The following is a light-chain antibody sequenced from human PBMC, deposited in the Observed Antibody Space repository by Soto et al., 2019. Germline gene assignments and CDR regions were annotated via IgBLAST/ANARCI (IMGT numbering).Light chain of an antibody. CDR2: GTS. V-gene: IGKV3-20*01. Sequence: EIVVTQSPGTLSLSLGERATLSCRASQSVSSNYVAWYQQKPGQAPTLLIYGTSRRAAGIPDRFSASGSGPDFYLSISILEPEDFAVYYCHRYGGPRSDSFGKWTTVENK. CDR3: HRYGGPRSDS. CDR1: QSVSSNY. J-gene: IGKJ2*03.